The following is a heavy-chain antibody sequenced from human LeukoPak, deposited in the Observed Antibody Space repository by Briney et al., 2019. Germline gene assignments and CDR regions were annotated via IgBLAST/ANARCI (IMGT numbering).Heavy chain of an antibody. CDR3: ARDRHSFYYYYMGV. CDR1: GGSISSYY. V-gene: IGHV4-59*01. CDR2: IYYSGST. J-gene: IGHJ6*03. Sequence: SETLSLTCTVSGGSISSYYWSWIRQPPGKGLEWIGYIYYSGSTNYNPSLKSRVTISVDTSKNQFSLKLSSVTAADTAVYYCARDRHSFYYYYMGVWGKGTTVTISS.